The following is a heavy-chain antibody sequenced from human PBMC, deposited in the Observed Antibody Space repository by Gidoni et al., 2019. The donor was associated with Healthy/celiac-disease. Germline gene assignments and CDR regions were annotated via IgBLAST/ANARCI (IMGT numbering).Heavy chain of an antibody. CDR2: IYHSGST. CDR3: ARWSLSDFWSGYYTDYYYYGMDV. J-gene: IGHJ6*02. V-gene: IGHV4-4*02. CDR1: GGSISSSNW. D-gene: IGHD3-3*01. Sequence: QVQLQESGPGLVKPSGTLSLTCAVSGGSISSSNWWSWVRQPPGKGLEWIGEIYHSGSTNYNPYLKRRVTISVDKSKNQFALKLSSVTAADTAVYYCARWSLSDFWSGYYTDYYYYGMDVWGQGTTVTVSS.